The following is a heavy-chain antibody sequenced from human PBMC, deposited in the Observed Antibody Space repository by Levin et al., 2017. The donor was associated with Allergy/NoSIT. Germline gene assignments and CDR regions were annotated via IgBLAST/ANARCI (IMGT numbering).Heavy chain of an antibody. J-gene: IGHJ4*02. CDR1: GGSISSSSYY. Sequence: SETLSLTCTVSGGSISSSSYYWGWIRQPPGKGLEWIGSIYYSGSTYYNPSLKSRVTISVDTSKNQFSLKLSSVTAADTAVYYCARPDRLAKSIDYWGQGTLVTVSS. CDR3: ARPDRLAKSIDY. V-gene: IGHV4-39*01. D-gene: IGHD6-19*01. CDR2: IYYSGST.